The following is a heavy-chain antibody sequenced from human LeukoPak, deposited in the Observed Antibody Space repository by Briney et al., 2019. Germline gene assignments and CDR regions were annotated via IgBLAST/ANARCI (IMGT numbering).Heavy chain of an antibody. D-gene: IGHD3-9*01. J-gene: IGHJ5*02. CDR1: GGSISSYY. Sequence: SETLSLTCTVSGGSISSYYWSWIRQPPGKGLEWIGYIYYSGSTNYNPSLKSRVTISVDTSKNQFSLKLSSVTAADTAVYYCARAVSLPYLWLLIPVVWFDPWGQGTLVTVSS. CDR3: ARAVSLPYLWLLIPVVWFDP. CDR2: IYYSGST. V-gene: IGHV4-59*01.